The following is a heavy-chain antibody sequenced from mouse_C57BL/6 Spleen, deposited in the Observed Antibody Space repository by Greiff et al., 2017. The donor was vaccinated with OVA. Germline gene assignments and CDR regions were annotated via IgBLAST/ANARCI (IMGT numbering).Heavy chain of an antibody. V-gene: IGHV1-80*01. CDR2: IHPGDGDT. CDR3: AREEAYYYGSSPYYAMDY. CDR1: GYAFSSYW. J-gene: IGHJ4*01. D-gene: IGHD1-1*01. Sequence: VQLQQSGAELVKPGASVKISCKASGYAFSSYWMNWVKQRPGKGLEWIGQIHPGDGDTNYNGKFKGKATLTADKSSSTAYMQLSSLTSEDAAVYFCAREEAYYYGSSPYYAMDYWGQGTSVTVSS.